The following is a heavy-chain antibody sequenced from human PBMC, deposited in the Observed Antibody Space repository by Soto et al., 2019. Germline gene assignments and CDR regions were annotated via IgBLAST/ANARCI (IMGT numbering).Heavy chain of an antibody. J-gene: IGHJ6*03. D-gene: IGHD5-18*01. Sequence: ASVKVSCKASGYTFTSYAMHWVRQAPGQRLEWMGWINAGNGNTKYSQKFQGRVTITRDTSASTAYMELSSLRSEDTGVYYCASVDAGIQLFGYYYYYMDVWGKGTTVTVSS. CDR1: GYTFTSYA. V-gene: IGHV1-3*01. CDR3: ASVDAGIQLFGYYYYYMDV. CDR2: INAGNGNT.